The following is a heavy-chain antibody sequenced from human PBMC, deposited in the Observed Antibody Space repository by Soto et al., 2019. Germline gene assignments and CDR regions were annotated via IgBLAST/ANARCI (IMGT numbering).Heavy chain of an antibody. CDR2: ISADGSDK. Sequence: QVQLVESGGGVVQPGRSLRLSCAASGFTFSNFGMHWVRQAPGKGLEWVAAISADGSDKYFSGSVKGRFTISRDNSKNTLFLQMNSLRLDDTAVYYCVKGSDVARQELDYWGQGTLVMVSS. CDR1: GFTFSNFG. V-gene: IGHV3-30*18. J-gene: IGHJ4*02. CDR3: VKGSDVARQELDY. D-gene: IGHD3-3*01.